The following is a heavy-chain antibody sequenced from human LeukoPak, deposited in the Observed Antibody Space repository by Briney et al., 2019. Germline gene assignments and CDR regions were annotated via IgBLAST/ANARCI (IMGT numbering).Heavy chain of an antibody. CDR1: GGTFSSYA. Sequence: SVTVSFTASGGTFSSYAISWVRQAPGQGLEWMGGIIPIFGTANYAQKFQGRVTITADESTSTAYMELSSLRSEDTAVYYCARGLSRGVIPYHFDYWGQGTLVTVSS. J-gene: IGHJ4*02. CDR3: ARGLSRGVIPYHFDY. D-gene: IGHD2/OR15-2a*01. CDR2: IIPIFGTA. V-gene: IGHV1-69*01.